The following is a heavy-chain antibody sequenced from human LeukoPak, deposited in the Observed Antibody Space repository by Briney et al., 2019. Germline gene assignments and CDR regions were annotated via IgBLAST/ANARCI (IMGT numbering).Heavy chain of an antibody. D-gene: IGHD6-19*01. CDR3: ARDRAHYSSGWYD. CDR1: GFTFSSYW. CDR2: IKQDGSEK. J-gene: IGHJ4*02. Sequence: GGSLRLSCAASGFTFSSYWMSWVRQAPGKGLEWVANIKQDGSEKYYVDSVKGRFTISRDNAKNSLYLQMNNLRAEDTAVYYCARDRAHYSSGWYDWGQGTLVTVSS. V-gene: IGHV3-7*01.